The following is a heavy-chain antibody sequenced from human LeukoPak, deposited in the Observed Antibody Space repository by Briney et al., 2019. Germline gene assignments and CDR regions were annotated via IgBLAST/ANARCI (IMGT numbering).Heavy chain of an antibody. D-gene: IGHD3-9*01. J-gene: IGHJ2*01. V-gene: IGHV4-59*01. CDR2: IYYRGST. CDR3: AGTPLRYFDWLSSRGGRPRSYWYFDL. CDR1: GGSISSYY. Sequence: PSETLSLTCTVSGGSISSYYWSWIRQPPGKGLEWIGYIYYRGSTNYNPSLKSRVTISVDTSKNQFSLKLSSVTAADTAVYYCAGTPLRYFDWLSSRGGRPRSYWYFDLWGRGTLVTVSS.